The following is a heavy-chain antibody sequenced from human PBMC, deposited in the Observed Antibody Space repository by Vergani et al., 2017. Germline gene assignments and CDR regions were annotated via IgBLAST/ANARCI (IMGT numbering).Heavy chain of an antibody. V-gene: IGHV3-23*01. D-gene: IGHD6-19*01. Sequence: EVQLSESGGGLVQPGGSLRLSCAASGFTFSSYAMSWVRQAPGKGLEWVSTIGTTTYYADSVKGRFTISRDSSKNTLYLQMSSLRAEDTAVYYCAKRDSSGSYYFQYWGQGTLVTVSS. CDR1: GFTFSSYA. CDR3: AKRDSSGSYYFQY. CDR2: IGTTT. J-gene: IGHJ4*02.